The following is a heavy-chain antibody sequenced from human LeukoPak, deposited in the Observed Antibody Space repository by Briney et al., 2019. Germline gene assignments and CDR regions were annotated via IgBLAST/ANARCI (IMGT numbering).Heavy chain of an antibody. D-gene: IGHD5-12*01. Sequence: SETLSLTCAVSGDSISSGDYSWSWIRQPPGKGLEWIGSIYHSGTTYYNPSLKSRVTISVDTSKNQFSLNLRSVTAADTAIYYCARKGVATIFPFDYWGQGTLVTVSS. J-gene: IGHJ4*02. CDR2: IYHSGTT. CDR1: GDSISSGDYS. CDR3: ARKGVATIFPFDY. V-gene: IGHV4-38-2*01.